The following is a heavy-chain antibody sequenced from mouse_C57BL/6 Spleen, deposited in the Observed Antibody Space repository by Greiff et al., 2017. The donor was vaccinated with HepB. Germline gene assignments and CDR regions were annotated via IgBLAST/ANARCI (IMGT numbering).Heavy chain of an antibody. J-gene: IGHJ3*01. V-gene: IGHV14-2*01. Sequence: EVQLQQSGAELVKPGASVKLSCTASGFNIKDYYMHWVKQRTEQGLEWIGRIDPEDGDTKYAPKFQGKATITADTSSNTAYLQLSSLTSEDTAVYYCARFYDYEWFAYWGQGTLVTVSA. D-gene: IGHD2-4*01. CDR1: GFNIKDYY. CDR2: IDPEDGDT. CDR3: ARFYDYEWFAY.